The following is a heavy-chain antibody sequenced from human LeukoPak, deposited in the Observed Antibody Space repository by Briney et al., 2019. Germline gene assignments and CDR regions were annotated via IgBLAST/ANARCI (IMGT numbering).Heavy chain of an antibody. J-gene: IGHJ4*02. Sequence: GGSLRLSCAASGFNFVPYTMLWVRQAPGKGLQWISYITGTSSTIFYSDSVKGRFTISRDNAKNSVYLQMNSLRAEDTAVYYCARDSVDIVATSLDYWGQGTLVSVSS. CDR1: GFNFVPYT. D-gene: IGHD5-12*01. CDR2: ITGTSSTI. CDR3: ARDSVDIVATSLDY. V-gene: IGHV3-48*04.